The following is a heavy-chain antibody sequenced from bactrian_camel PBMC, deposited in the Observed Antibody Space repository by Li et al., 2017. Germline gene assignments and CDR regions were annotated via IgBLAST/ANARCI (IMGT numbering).Heavy chain of an antibody. CDR1: GSIFSMCA. CDR2: ISNDGST. V-gene: IGHV3S53*01. CDR3: AADLRSTYGWCGPADIGQTY. J-gene: IGHJ4*01. D-gene: IGHD1*01. Sequence: HVQLVESGGGSVQAGGSLKLSCVVSGSIFSMCAMGWYRQAPGKQPLERELIASISNDGSTTYAHSVKGRFTISKDSAKNTLYLQMNNLKPEDAAMYYCAADLRSTYGWCGPADIGQTYWGQGTQVTVS.